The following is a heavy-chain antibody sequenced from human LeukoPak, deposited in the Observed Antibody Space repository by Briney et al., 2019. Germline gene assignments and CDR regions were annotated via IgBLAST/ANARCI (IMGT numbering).Heavy chain of an antibody. CDR3: ARRGAARRYDGLDV. D-gene: IGHD6-6*01. Sequence: PSETLSLTCTVPGGFISSYYWSWIRQPPGKGLERIGYIYYTGSTTYKPSLQSRVTISVDTSKNQFSLNLSSVTAADTAVYYCARRGAARRYDGLDVWGEGTTVTVSS. CDR1: GGFISSYY. CDR2: IYYTGST. V-gene: IGHV4-59*08. J-gene: IGHJ6*04.